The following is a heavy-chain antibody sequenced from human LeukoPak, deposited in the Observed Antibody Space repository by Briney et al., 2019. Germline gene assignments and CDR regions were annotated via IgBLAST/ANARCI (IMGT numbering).Heavy chain of an antibody. Sequence: SETLSLTCTVSGASISNNHWSWIRQLPGKGLEWIGYIYSSGSTNYNPSLKSRVTISLDTSKDKFSQTLSSVTAADTPVYYRAHLWPPVTLINFYYYFLDVWGKGTTVTVSS. CDR1: GASISNNH. D-gene: IGHD4-17*01. CDR2: IYSSGST. CDR3: AHLWPPVTLINFYYYFLDV. V-gene: IGHV4-59*08. J-gene: IGHJ6*03.